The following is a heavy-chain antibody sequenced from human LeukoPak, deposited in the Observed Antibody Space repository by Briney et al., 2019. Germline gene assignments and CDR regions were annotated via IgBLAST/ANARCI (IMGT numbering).Heavy chain of an antibody. CDR1: GGSFSGYY. CDR3: ARGLGYYDFWSGYSNWFDP. Sequence: PSETLSLTCAVYGGSFSGYYWSWIRQPPGKGLEWIGEINHSGSTNYNPSLKSRVTISVDTSKNQFSLKQSSVTAADTAVYYCARGLGYYDFWSGYSNWFDPWGQGTLVTVSS. CDR2: INHSGST. D-gene: IGHD3-3*01. V-gene: IGHV4-34*01. J-gene: IGHJ5*02.